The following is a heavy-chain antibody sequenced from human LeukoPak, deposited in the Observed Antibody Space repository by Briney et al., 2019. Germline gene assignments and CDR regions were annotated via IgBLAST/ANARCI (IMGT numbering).Heavy chain of an antibody. J-gene: IGHJ4*02. D-gene: IGHD2-8*01. V-gene: IGHV3-23*01. CDR2: LSGSGGST. CDR3: AKNAAGIVLMIYAPLDS. Sequence: GGSLRLSCAASGFTFGMYAMSWVREAPGKGLEWVSTLSGSGGSTYYADSVKGRFTISGDESKNTLSLQMNSLRPEDTAVYYCAKNAAGIVLMIYAPLDSWGQGTLVTVSS. CDR1: GFTFGMYA.